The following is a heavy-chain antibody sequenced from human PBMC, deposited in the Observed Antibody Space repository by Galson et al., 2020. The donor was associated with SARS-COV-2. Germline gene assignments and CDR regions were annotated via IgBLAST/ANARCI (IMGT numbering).Heavy chain of an antibody. CDR1: NDSIGSGGYY. CDR2: IYYSGAA. D-gene: IGHD5-12*01. V-gene: IGHV4-31*02. CDR3: ARVTTWINLSYFFDY. J-gene: IGHJ4*02. Sequence: SQTLSLTCSVSNDSIGSGGYYWSWIRQRPGKGLEWIGYIYYSGAAYYNPDLQSRVTISVDTSKNQFSLRLRSVTSADTAIYFCARVTTWINLSYFFDYWGQGTLVTVSS.